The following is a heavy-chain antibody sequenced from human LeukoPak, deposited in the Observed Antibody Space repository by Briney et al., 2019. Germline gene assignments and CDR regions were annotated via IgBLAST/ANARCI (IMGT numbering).Heavy chain of an antibody. CDR3: ARVEEGAIPFDY. J-gene: IGHJ4*02. CDR1: GFTFSSYS. D-gene: IGHD1-26*01. Sequence: GGSLRLSCAASGFTFSSYSMNWVRQAPGKGLEWVSSISSSSSYIYYADSVKGRFTISRANAKNSLYLQMNSLRAEDTAVYYCARVEEGAIPFDYWGQGTLVTVSS. V-gene: IGHV3-21*01. CDR2: ISSSSSYI.